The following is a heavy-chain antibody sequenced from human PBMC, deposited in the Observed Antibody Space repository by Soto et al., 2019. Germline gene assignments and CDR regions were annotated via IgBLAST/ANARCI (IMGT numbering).Heavy chain of an antibody. CDR1: GFTFSGYW. V-gene: IGHV3-7*01. CDR3: ASPFYCGGDCYDAFDI. CDR2: IKQDGSEK. J-gene: IGHJ3*02. D-gene: IGHD2-21*02. Sequence: GGSLRLSCAASGFTFSGYWMSWVRQAPGKGLEWVANIKQDGSEKYYVDSVKGRFTISRDNAKNSLYLQMNSLRAEDTAVYYCASPFYCGGDCYDAFDIWGQGTMVTVSS.